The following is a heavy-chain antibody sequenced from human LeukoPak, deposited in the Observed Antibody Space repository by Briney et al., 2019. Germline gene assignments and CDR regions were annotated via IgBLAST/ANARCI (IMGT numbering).Heavy chain of an antibody. J-gene: IGHJ4*02. V-gene: IGHV4-59*08. CDR2: IYYSGST. CDR1: GGSISSYY. Sequence: PSETLSLTCTVSGGSISSYYWSWIRQPPGKGLEWIGYIYYSGSTNYNPSLKSRVTISVDTSKNQFSLKLSSVTAADTAVYYCARGRDGPFLDYWGQGTPVTVSS. CDR3: ARGRDGPFLDY.